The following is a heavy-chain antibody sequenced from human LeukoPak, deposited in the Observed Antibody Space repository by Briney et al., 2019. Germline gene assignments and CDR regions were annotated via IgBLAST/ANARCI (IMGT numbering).Heavy chain of an antibody. D-gene: IGHD5-12*01. J-gene: IGHJ4*02. CDR3: AKDGATSLGY. Sequence: GGSLRLSCAASGFTFSSYGMHWVRQAPGKGLEWVAFIRYDGSNKYYADSVKGRFTISRDNSKNTLYLQMSSLRAEDTAVYYCAKDGATSLGYWGQGTLVTVSS. V-gene: IGHV3-30*02. CDR2: IRYDGSNK. CDR1: GFTFSSYG.